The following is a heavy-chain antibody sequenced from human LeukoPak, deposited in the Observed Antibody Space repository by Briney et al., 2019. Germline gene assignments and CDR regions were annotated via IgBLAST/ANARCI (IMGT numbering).Heavy chain of an antibody. J-gene: IGHJ6*03. Sequence: GESLRLSCAASGFTFSSYGMHWVRQAPGKGLEWVAFIRYDGSNKYYADSVKGRFTISRDNSKNTLYLQMNSLRAEDTAVYYCANAPTIFGVVSYMDVWGKGTTVTVSS. V-gene: IGHV3-30*02. CDR1: GFTFSSYG. D-gene: IGHD3-3*01. CDR2: IRYDGSNK. CDR3: ANAPTIFGVVSYMDV.